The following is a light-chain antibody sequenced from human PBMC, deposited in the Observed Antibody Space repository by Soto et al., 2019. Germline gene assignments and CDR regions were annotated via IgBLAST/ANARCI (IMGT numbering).Light chain of an antibody. CDR2: GAS. V-gene: IGKV3-15*01. Sequence: EIVMTQSPATLSVSPGERATLSCRASQSVSSNLAWYQQKPGQAPRLLIYGASTRATGIPARFSGSGSGTEFTLTISSLQSEDFVVYYCQKYNNWHRTFGQGTKVEIK. J-gene: IGKJ1*01. CDR1: QSVSSN. CDR3: QKYNNWHRT.